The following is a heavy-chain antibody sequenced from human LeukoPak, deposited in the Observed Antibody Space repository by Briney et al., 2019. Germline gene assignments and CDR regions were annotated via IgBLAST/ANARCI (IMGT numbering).Heavy chain of an antibody. D-gene: IGHD3-22*01. CDR3: ARDLTDYYELDY. J-gene: IGHJ4*02. CDR1: GGSISSSSYY. Sequence: SETLSLTCTVSGGSISSSSYYWGWIRQPPGKGLEWIGSINYSGSTNYNPSLKSRVTMSLDTSKNQFSLKVNSVTAADTAMYYCARDLTDYYELDYWGQGTLVSVSS. CDR2: INYSGST. V-gene: IGHV4-39*07.